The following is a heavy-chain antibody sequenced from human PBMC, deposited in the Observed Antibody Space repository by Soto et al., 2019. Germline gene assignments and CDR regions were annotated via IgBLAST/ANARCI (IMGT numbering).Heavy chain of an antibody. V-gene: IGHV3-23*01. CDR1: GFTFSSYA. D-gene: IGHD3-22*01. J-gene: IGHJ5*02. Sequence: HPGGSLRLSCAASGFTFSSYAMSWARQAPGKGLEWVSAISGSGGSTYYADSVKGRFTISRDNSKNTLYLQMNSLRAEDTAVYYCAKDYTGSSGYYSVDWFDPWGQGTLVTVSS. CDR2: ISGSGGST. CDR3: AKDYTGSSGYYSVDWFDP.